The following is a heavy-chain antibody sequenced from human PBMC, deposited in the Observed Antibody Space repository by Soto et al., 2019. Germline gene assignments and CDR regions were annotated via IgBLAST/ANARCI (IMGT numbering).Heavy chain of an antibody. Sequence: GGSLRLSCAASGFTFSSYSMHWVHQAPGKGLEWVSYIRSSSSTIYYADSVKGRFTISRDNAKNSLYLQMNSLREEDWAVYFCARGLYYDCGGYWGQGTLVTVSS. D-gene: IGHD3-22*01. CDR3: ARGLYYDCGGY. J-gene: IGHJ4*02. CDR2: IRSSSSTI. V-gene: IGHV3-48*02. CDR1: GFTFSSYS.